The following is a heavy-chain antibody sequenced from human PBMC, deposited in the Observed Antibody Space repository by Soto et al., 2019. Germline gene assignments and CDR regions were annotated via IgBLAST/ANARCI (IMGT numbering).Heavy chain of an antibody. V-gene: IGHV3-23*01. CDR3: AKDGSGSYYNAHFDC. J-gene: IGHJ4*02. D-gene: IGHD3-10*01. CDR1: GFTFSSYA. Sequence: EVQLLESGGGLVQPGGSLRLSCAASGFTFSSYAMSWVRQAPGKGLLEWVSAISGSGDNTFYADSVKGRFTISRDNSKNTLYQQMNSLKAEDTAVYYCAKDGSGSYYNAHFDCWGQGTLVTVSS. CDR2: ISGSGDNT.